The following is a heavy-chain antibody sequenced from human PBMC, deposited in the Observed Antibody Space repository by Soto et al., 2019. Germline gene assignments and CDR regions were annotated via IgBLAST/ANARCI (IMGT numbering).Heavy chain of an antibody. CDR3: ARDKAAMGWFDP. V-gene: IGHV4-59*01. D-gene: IGHD5-18*01. Sequence: PSETLSLTCTVSGGSISNYYWSCIRQPPGKGLEWIGYIYYSGSTNYNPSLKSRVTISVDTSKNQFSLKLSSVTAADTAVYYCARDKAAMGWFDPWGQGTLVTVSS. J-gene: IGHJ5*02. CDR1: GGSISNYY. CDR2: IYYSGST.